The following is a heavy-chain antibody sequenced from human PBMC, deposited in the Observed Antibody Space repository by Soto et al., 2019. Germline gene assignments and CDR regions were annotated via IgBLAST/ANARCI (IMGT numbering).Heavy chain of an antibody. V-gene: IGHV1-18*01. J-gene: IGHJ4*02. D-gene: IGHD6-19*01. CDR1: GYAFNDYY. Sequence: QVQLVQSGAEVKKPGASVKVSCKASGYAFNDYYMAWVRQAPGQGLEWMGWISGHNAKTNYAQKFQGRVTMTTDTFTSPAYMELTSLRPDDTAVYFCARCSSSGWSRYWGQGTLVTVSS. CDR3: ARCSSSGWSRY. CDR2: ISGHNAKT.